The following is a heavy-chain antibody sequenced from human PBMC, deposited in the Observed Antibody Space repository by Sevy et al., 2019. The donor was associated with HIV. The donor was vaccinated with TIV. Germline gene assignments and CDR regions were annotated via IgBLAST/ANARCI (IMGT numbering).Heavy chain of an antibody. Sequence: GGSLRLSCAASGFTFSSYWMSWVRQAPGKGLEWVANIKQDGSEKYYVDSVKGRFTISRDNAKNSLYLQMNSLRAEDTAVYCCARLRLGELSLLDYWGQGTLVTVSS. CDR2: IKQDGSEK. J-gene: IGHJ4*02. CDR1: GFTFSSYW. V-gene: IGHV3-7*01. CDR3: ARLRLGELSLLDY. D-gene: IGHD3-16*02.